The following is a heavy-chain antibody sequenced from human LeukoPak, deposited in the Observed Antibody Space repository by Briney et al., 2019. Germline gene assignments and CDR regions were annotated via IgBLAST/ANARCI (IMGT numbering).Heavy chain of an antibody. Sequence: GASVKVSCKTSGYTFTSYGMHWVRQAPGQSPEWMGWINAGNGNTKYSQKFQDRVTITRDTSASTAYMELSSLRSEDTAVYYCARGGELSMIEEAFDYWGQGTLVTVSS. CDR3: ARGGELSMIEEAFDY. CDR1: GYTFTSYG. D-gene: IGHD3-22*01. V-gene: IGHV1-3*01. J-gene: IGHJ4*02. CDR2: INAGNGNT.